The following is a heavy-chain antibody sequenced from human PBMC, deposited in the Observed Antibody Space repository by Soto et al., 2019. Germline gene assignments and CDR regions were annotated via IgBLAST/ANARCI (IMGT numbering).Heavy chain of an antibody. V-gene: IGHV3-23*01. CDR2: ISGSGGST. CDR1: GFTFSSYA. CDR3: AKDARGYSGYDPKYYFDY. J-gene: IGHJ4*02. Sequence: EVQLLESGGGLVQPGGSLRLSCAASGFTFSSYAMSWVRQAPGKGLEWVSAISGSGGSTYYADSVKGRFTISRDNSKNTLYLQMNSLRAEDTAVYYCAKDARGYSGYDPKYYFDYWGQGTLVTVSS. D-gene: IGHD5-12*01.